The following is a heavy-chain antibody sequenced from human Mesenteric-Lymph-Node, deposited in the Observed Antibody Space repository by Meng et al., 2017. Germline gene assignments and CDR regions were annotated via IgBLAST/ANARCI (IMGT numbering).Heavy chain of an antibody. CDR1: GFTFSSYW. Sequence: GESLKISCAASGFTFSSYWMSWVRQAPGKGLEWVANIKQDGSEKYYVDSVKGRFTISRDNAKNSLYLQMNSLRAEDTAVYYCARDLSNNDYTFGIDYWGQGTLVTGAS. CDR2: IKQDGSEK. D-gene: IGHD4-11*01. CDR3: ARDLSNNDYTFGIDY. J-gene: IGHJ4*02. V-gene: IGHV3-7*01.